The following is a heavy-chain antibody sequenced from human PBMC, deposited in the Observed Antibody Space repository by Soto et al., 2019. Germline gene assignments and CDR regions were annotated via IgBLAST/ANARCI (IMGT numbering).Heavy chain of an antibody. CDR3: ARADYGGNSDH. CDR2: IYYSGST. CDR1: GGSISSGGYY. D-gene: IGHD4-17*01. V-gene: IGHV4-31*03. Sequence: QVQLQESGPGLVKPSQTLSLTCTVSGGSISSGGYYWSWIRQHPGKGLEWIGYIYYSGSTYYNPSLNSRVTISVHPAKDQFSRKLRSVTAADTAVYYCARADYGGNSDHWGQGTLVTVSS. J-gene: IGHJ5*02.